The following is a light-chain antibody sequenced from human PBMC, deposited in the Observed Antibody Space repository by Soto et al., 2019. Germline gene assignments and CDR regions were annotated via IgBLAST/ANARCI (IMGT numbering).Light chain of an antibody. CDR3: SSFTSNRIYV. CDR2: GVT. V-gene: IGLV2-14*03. Sequence: QSVLTQPTSVSGSPGQSITISCTGNHNDIGTYDYVSWYQQHPGRAPRLLIHGVTTRHSGISGRFSASKSGLTASLTISGLQPEDEADYYCSSFTSNRIYVFGPGTKVTVL. CDR1: HNDIGTYDY. J-gene: IGLJ1*01.